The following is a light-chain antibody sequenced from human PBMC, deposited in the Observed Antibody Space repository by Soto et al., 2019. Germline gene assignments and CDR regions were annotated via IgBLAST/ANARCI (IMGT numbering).Light chain of an antibody. CDR3: EQYNNLPMAT. CDR1: QTVSSN. V-gene: IGKV3-15*01. CDR2: GAS. Sequence: EIVLTQSPATLSVSPGERATLSCRASQTVSSNLVWYQQRPGQPPRLLIYGASTRATGISARFGVSRSGAEFSLTISILLPEDFAVYYCEQYNNLPMATFGHGTKVEIK. J-gene: IGKJ3*01.